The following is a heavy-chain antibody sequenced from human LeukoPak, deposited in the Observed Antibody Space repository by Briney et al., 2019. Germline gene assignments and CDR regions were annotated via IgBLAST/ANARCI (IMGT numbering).Heavy chain of an antibody. CDR1: GFTVDDNS. D-gene: IGHD1/OR15-1a*01. Sequence: PGGSLSFYCSASGFTVDDNSLSWYRQAPGKGLEWVSGINWSGGRTGYADSLKGRFTISRDNAKNTLYLQMNSLRDEDTALYYVARDLTTSDNWGQGTLVAVSS. CDR3: ARDLTTSDN. V-gene: IGHV3-20*04. CDR2: INWSGGRT. J-gene: IGHJ4*02.